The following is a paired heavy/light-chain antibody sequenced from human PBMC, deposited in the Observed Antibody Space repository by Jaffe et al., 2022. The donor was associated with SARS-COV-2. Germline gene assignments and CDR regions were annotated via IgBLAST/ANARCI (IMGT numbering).Heavy chain of an antibody. J-gene: IGHJ3*02. V-gene: IGHV1-46*02. CDR1: GYTFNTYY. Sequence: QVQLVQSGAEVKKPGASVKVSCKASGYTFNTYYIHWVRQAPGQGLEWMGIIESSGGTTDYAQKFQGRVTMTRDTSTSTVYMELSSLRSEDTAVYYCARILPDGSNMIWDAFDIWGQGTMVTVSS. CDR2: IESSGGTT. CDR3: ARILPDGSNMIWDAFDI. D-gene: IGHD3-16*01.
Light chain of an antibody. J-gene: IGLJ3*02. CDR1: SGHSSYV. CDR3: QTWDTGIQV. Sequence: QLVLTQSPSASASLGASVKLTCTLSSGHSSYVIAWHQQQPEKGPRYLMKLTNDGRHIKGNGIPDRFSGSSSGAERYLSISGLQSEDEADYFCQTWDTGIQVFGGGTKLTVL. V-gene: IGLV4-69*01. CDR2: LTNDGRH.